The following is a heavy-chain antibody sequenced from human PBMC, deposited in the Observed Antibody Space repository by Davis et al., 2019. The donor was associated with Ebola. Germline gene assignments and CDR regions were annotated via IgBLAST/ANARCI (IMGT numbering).Heavy chain of an antibody. Sequence: SGPTLVKPTQTLTLTCTFSGFSLSTSGMRVSWIRQPPGKALEWLARLDWDDDKFYSTSLKTRLTISKDTSKNQVVLTMTNMDPVDTATYYCARIRSIAAAGDYYYYYGMDVWGQGTTVTVSS. CDR2: LDWDDDK. CDR3: ARIRSIAAAGDYYYYYGMDV. V-gene: IGHV2-70*04. CDR1: GFSLSTSGMR. J-gene: IGHJ6*02. D-gene: IGHD6-13*01.